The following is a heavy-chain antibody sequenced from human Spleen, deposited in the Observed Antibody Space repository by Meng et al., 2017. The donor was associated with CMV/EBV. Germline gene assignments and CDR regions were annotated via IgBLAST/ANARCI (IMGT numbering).Heavy chain of an antibody. Sequence: IGSGCYYWRWIRQLPGKGLECIGYIYYSGSTYYTPSVKGRVTTSVDTSKNQFFLNLDSVTAADTAVYYCARVTNYYGPGSYNNWFDPWGQGTLVTVSS. CDR3: ARVTNYYGPGSYNNWFDP. V-gene: IGHV4-31*02. CDR1: IGSGCYY. J-gene: IGHJ5*02. CDR2: IYYSGST. D-gene: IGHD3-10*01.